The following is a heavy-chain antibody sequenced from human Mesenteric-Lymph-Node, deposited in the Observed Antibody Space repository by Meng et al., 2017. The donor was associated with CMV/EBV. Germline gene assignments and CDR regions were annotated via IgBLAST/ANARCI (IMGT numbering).Heavy chain of an antibody. Sequence: QLQPRESRPGLVNPPEPRSRFCIVSGDSISNSTNYWTWIRQPPGKGLEWIGSVHHSGTTYYNPSLKGRLTISVDTSANLFSLRLTTVTAADTATYYCARRGNYDSDYSEYWGQGTLVTVSS. J-gene: IGHJ4*02. D-gene: IGHD3-22*01. V-gene: IGHV4-39*01. CDR1: GDSISNSTNY. CDR3: ARRGNYDSDYSEY. CDR2: VHHSGTT.